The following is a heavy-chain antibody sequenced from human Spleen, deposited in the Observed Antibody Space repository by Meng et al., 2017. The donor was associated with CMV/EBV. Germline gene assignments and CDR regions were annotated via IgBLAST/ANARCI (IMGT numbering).Heavy chain of an antibody. D-gene: IGHD1-26*01. J-gene: IGHJ6*02. CDR1: GASITSSSYF. CDR2: LSYGGRI. Sequence: SETLSLTCTVSGASITSSSYFWDWIRQSPGKGLEWIGSLSYGGRIYYNSSLKSRVTMSVEMSKNQITLRLTSVTAADTAVYYCGGGTYYTYFYYPMDVWGHGTTVTVSS. V-gene: IGHV4-39*06. CDR3: GGGTYYTYFYYPMDV.